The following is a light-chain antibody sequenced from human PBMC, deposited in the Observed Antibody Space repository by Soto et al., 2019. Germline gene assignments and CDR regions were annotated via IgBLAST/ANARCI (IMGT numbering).Light chain of an antibody. Sequence: QSVLTQPASVSGSPGQSITISCTGTSSDVGGYNYVSWYQQHPGKAPKLMIYDVSNRPSGVSNRFSGSKSGNTASLTISGLQAEDEAEYYCSSYTSRSTLFGGGTKLTVL. CDR3: SSYTSRSTL. CDR2: DVS. CDR1: SSDVGGYNY. J-gene: IGLJ2*01. V-gene: IGLV2-14*01.